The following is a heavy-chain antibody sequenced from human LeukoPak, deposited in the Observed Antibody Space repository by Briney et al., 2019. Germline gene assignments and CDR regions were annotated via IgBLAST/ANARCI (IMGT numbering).Heavy chain of an antibody. CDR1: GFTFSSYA. V-gene: IGHV3-23*01. D-gene: IGHD5-18*01. Sequence: GGSLRLSCAASGFTFSSYAMSWVRQAPGKGLEWVSGIRGSGGSTYYADSVKGRFTISRDNSKNTMYLQMNSLRAEDTAVYYCAKDRDTHGPSDYWGQGTLVTVSS. CDR3: AKDRDTHGPSDY. J-gene: IGHJ4*02. CDR2: IRGSGGST.